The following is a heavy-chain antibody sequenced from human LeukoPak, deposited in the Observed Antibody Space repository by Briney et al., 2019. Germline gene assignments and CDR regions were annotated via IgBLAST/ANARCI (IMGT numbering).Heavy chain of an antibody. D-gene: IGHD6-19*01. V-gene: IGHV1-18*04. Sequence: GTSVKVSCKASGYTFTSYGISWVRQAPGQGLEWMGWISAYNGNTNYAQKLQGRVTMTTDTSTSTAYMELRSLRSDDTAVYYCARGGVCAYSSGWYCFDYWGQGTLVTVSS. CDR1: GYTFTSYG. CDR2: ISAYNGNT. J-gene: IGHJ4*02. CDR3: ARGGVCAYSSGWYCFDY.